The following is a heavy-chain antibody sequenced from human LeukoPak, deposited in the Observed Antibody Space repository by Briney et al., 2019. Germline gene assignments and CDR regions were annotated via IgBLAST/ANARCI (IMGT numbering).Heavy chain of an antibody. D-gene: IGHD3-16*01. CDR2: INTDGSST. CDR3: ARDPGAYFDY. V-gene: IGHV3-74*01. Sequence: PGGSLRLSCAASGFTFTNYWMHWVRQAPWKGLVWVSHINTDGSSTNYADSVKGRFTISRDNAKNTLYLQMNSLRAEDTAVYYCARDPGAYFDYWGQGTLVTVSS. CDR1: GFTFTNYW. J-gene: IGHJ4*02.